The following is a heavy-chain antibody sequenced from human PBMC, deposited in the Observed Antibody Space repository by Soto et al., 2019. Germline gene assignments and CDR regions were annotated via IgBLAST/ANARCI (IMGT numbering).Heavy chain of an antibody. J-gene: IGHJ4*02. CDR3: RKEMEGHDLFDY. CDR1: GFTFSSYG. D-gene: IGHD1-1*01. Sequence: GGSLRLSCAASGFTFSSYGMSWVRQAPGRGLEFISALSDSGGNTYYAESVKGRFTISRDNSKDTFYLQMNVLRAENTALYYCRKEMEGHDLFDYWGQGSLVTVSS. V-gene: IGHV3-23*01. CDR2: LSDSGGNT.